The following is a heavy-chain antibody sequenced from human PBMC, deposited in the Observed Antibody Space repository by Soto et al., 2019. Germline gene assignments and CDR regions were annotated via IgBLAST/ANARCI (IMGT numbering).Heavy chain of an antibody. J-gene: IGHJ4*02. Sequence: SETLSLTCTVSGGSLSSYYWTWIRQPPGKGLEWIGYVYYSGNTNYNPSLKSRVTISVDTSKNQFSLKLGSVTAADTAVYYCAGGIAARPLGYWGQGTLVTVSS. D-gene: IGHD6-6*01. CDR2: VYYSGNT. CDR3: AGGIAARPLGY. CDR1: GGSLSSYY. V-gene: IGHV4-59*01.